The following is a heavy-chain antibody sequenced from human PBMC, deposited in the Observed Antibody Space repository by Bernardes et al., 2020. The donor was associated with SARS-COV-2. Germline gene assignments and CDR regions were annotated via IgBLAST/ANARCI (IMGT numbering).Heavy chain of an antibody. D-gene: IGHD3-16*01. J-gene: IGHJ4*02. V-gene: IGHV3-15*01. CDR3: LGGVGY. CDR1: GFSFNNAW. Sequence: GGSLRLSCAASGFSFNNAWMSWVRQAPGKGLEWIGRIRSKSDGEIEDYAAPVKDRFVISRDDSKNMSYLQMNSLTSDDTAVYYCLGGVGYWGQGAQVTVSS. CDR2: IRSKSDGEIE.